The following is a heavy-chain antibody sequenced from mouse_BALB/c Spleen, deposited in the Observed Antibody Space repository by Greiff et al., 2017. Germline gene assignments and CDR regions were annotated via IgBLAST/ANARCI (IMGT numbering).Heavy chain of an antibody. CDR1: GFNIKDTY. Sequence: VQLQQSGAELVKPGASVKLSCTASGFNIKDTYMHWVKQRPEQGLEWIGRIDPANGNTKYDPKFQGKATITADTSSNTAYLQLSSLTSEDTAVYYCARSGRRGAWFAYWGQGTLVTVSA. J-gene: IGHJ3*01. D-gene: IGHD3-1*01. V-gene: IGHV14-3*02. CDR3: ARSGRRGAWFAY. CDR2: IDPANGNT.